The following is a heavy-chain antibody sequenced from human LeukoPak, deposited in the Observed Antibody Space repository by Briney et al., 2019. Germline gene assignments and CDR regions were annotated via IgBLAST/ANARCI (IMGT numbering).Heavy chain of an antibody. Sequence: SETLSLTCTVSGGFISSGGYYWSWIRQHPGKGLEWIGYSYYSGSTNYNPSLKSRVTISLDTSKNQFSLKLTSVTAADTAVYYCAKSGSYYGSTSGWGQGTLVTVSP. CDR1: GGFISSGGYY. CDR2: SYYSGST. V-gene: IGHV4-31*02. D-gene: IGHD3-10*01. CDR3: AKSGSYYGSTSG. J-gene: IGHJ4*02.